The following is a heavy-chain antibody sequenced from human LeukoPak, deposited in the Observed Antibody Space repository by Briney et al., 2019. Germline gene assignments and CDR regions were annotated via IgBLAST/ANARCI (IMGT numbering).Heavy chain of an antibody. D-gene: IGHD4-23*01. J-gene: IGHJ4*02. CDR3: ARDRDYGGILYFDY. Sequence: ASVKVSCKASGGTFSSYAISWVRQAPGQEGEWMGRIIPIFGIANYAQKFQGRVTITADKSTSTAYMELSSLRSEDTAVYYCARDRDYGGILYFDYWGQGTLVTVSS. CDR2: IIPIFGIA. CDR1: GGTFSSYA. V-gene: IGHV1-69*04.